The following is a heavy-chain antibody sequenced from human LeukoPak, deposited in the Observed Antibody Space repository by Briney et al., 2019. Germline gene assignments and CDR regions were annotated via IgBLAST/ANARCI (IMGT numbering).Heavy chain of an antibody. J-gene: IGHJ3*02. CDR2: IIPILGIA. V-gene: IGHV1-69*04. CDR1: GGTFSSYA. Sequence: GASVKVSCKASGGTFSSYAISWVRQAPGQGLEWMGRIIPILGIANYAQKFQGRVTITADKSTSTAYMELSSLRSEDTAVYYCASPFGDDAFDIWGQGTMVTVSS. D-gene: IGHD2/OR15-2a*01. CDR3: ASPFGDDAFDI.